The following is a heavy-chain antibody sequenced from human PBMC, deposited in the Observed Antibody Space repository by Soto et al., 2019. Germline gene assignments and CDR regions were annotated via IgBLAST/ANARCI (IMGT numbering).Heavy chain of an antibody. J-gene: IGHJ4*02. D-gene: IGHD3-22*01. CDR3: ARIRYDSSGPAPYYFDY. CDR1: GYSFTSYW. Sequence: PGESLKISCKGSGYSFTSYWIGWVRQMPGKGLEWMGIIYPGDSDTRYSPSFQGQVTISADKSISTAYLQWSSLKASDTAMYYCARIRYDSSGPAPYYFDYWGQGTLVTVSS. V-gene: IGHV5-51*01. CDR2: IYPGDSDT.